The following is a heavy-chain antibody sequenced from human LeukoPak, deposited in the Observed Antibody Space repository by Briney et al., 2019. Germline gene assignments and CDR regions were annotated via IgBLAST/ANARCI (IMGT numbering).Heavy chain of an antibody. Sequence: PGGSLRLSCAASGFTFNNYRMNWVRQAPGKGLEWVAVISYDGSNKYSADSVKGRFTISRDNSKNTLYLQMNSLRAEDTAVYYCAKDEDYGDYVLSYWGQGTLVTVSS. CDR2: ISYDGSNK. D-gene: IGHD4-17*01. CDR1: GFTFNNYR. CDR3: AKDEDYGDYVLSY. V-gene: IGHV3-30*18. J-gene: IGHJ4*02.